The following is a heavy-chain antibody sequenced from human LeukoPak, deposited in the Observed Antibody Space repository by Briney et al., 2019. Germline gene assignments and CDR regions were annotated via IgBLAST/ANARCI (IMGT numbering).Heavy chain of an antibody. CDR3: ARDFLHVYYYDSSGYVRGAFDI. V-gene: IGHV1-69*13. CDR1: GGTFSSYV. D-gene: IGHD3-22*01. J-gene: IGHJ3*02. CDR2: VILIFGTA. Sequence: SAVTVSYKASGGTFSSYVISWVRQAPGQGLEWMGGVILIFGTANYAQKFQGRLTTTADESTSTAYMELSSLRSEDTAVYYCARDFLHVYYYDSSGYVRGAFDIWGQGTMVTVSS.